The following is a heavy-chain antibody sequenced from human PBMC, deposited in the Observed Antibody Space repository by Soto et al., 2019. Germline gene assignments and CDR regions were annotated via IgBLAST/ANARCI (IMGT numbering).Heavy chain of an antibody. CDR2: ISGSGGST. D-gene: IGHD2-2*01. CDR3: AKGQERIVVVPAAMRVLSDY. Sequence: GGSLRLSCAASGFTFSSYAMSWVRQAPGKGLEWVSAISGSGGSTYYADSVKGRFTISRDNSKNTLYLQMNSLRAEDTAVYYCAKGQERIVVVPAAMRVLSDYWGQGTLVTVSS. V-gene: IGHV3-23*01. CDR1: GFTFSSYA. J-gene: IGHJ4*02.